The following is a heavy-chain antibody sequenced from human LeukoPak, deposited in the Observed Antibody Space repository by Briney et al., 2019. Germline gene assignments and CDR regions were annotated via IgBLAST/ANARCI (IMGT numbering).Heavy chain of an antibody. V-gene: IGHV3-7*01. Sequence: GGSLRLSCAASGFTFSGFWMTWVRQAPGKGLEWVANIKYDGSKENYVDSVKGRFTISRDNAKNSLFLQINSLRAEDTAVYYCARDRRNTGSFFDYWGQGTLVTVSS. D-gene: IGHD1-26*01. CDR1: GFTFSGFW. CDR3: ARDRRNTGSFFDY. J-gene: IGHJ4*02. CDR2: IKYDGSKE.